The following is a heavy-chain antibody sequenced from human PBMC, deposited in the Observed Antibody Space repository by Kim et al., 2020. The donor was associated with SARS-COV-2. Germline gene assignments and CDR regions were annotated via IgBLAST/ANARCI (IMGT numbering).Heavy chain of an antibody. D-gene: IGHD3-9*01. Sequence: ASVKVSCKASGYTFTSYGISWVRQAPGQGLEWMGWISAYNGNTNYAQKLQGRVTMTTDTSTSTAYMELRSLRSDDTAVYYCARDLPDVVLRYFGWPEAYYCCCGMDVWGQGTTVTVSS. V-gene: IGHV1-18*04. CDR1: GYTFTSYG. CDR2: ISAYNGNT. CDR3: ARDLPDVVLRYFGWPEAYYCCCGMDV. J-gene: IGHJ6*02.